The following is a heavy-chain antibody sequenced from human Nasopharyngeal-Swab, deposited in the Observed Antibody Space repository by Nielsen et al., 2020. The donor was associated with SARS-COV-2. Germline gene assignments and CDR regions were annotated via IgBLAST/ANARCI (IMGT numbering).Heavy chain of an antibody. CDR3: ARALEYSRGMDV. CDR2: INHSGST. D-gene: IGHD6-6*01. CDR1: GGSFSGYY. Sequence: SETLPLTCAVFGGSFSGYYWSWIRQPPGKGLEWIGEINHSGSTNYNPSLKSRVTISVDTSKNQFSLKLTSVTAADTAVYYCARALEYSRGMDVWGQGTTVTVSS. V-gene: IGHV4-34*01. J-gene: IGHJ6*02.